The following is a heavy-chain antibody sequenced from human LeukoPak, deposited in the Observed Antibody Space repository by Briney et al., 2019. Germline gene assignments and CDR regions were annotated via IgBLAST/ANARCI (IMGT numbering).Heavy chain of an antibody. D-gene: IGHD1-14*01. V-gene: IGHV3-30*02. Sequence: PGGSLRLSCAASGFTFSSYGMHWVRQAPGKGLEWMAFIRYDGSNKYYADSVKGRFTISRDNSKNTLYLQMNSLRAEDTAVYYCAKDRRSVRDESPNRWFDPWGQGTLVTVSS. CDR3: AKDRRSVRDESPNRWFDP. CDR1: GFTFSSYG. CDR2: IRYDGSNK. J-gene: IGHJ5*02.